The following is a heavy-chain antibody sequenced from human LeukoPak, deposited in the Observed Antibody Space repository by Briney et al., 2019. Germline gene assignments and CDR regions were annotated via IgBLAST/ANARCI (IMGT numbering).Heavy chain of an antibody. Sequence: SVKVSCKASGGTFSSYAISWVQQAPGQGLEWMGGIIPIFGTANYAQKFQGRVTITADKSTSTAYMELSSLRSEDTAVYYCARKVPNDSSGYYYRGQFDPWGQGTLVTVSS. V-gene: IGHV1-69*06. CDR3: ARKVPNDSSGYYYRGQFDP. CDR2: IIPIFGTA. J-gene: IGHJ5*02. D-gene: IGHD3-22*01. CDR1: GGTFSSYA.